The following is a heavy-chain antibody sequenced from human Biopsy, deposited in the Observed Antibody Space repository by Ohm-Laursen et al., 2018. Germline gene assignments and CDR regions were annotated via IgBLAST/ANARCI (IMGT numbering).Heavy chain of an antibody. J-gene: IGHJ4*02. Sequence: SLRLSCAASGFTFSASAVHWVRQASGKGLEWVGRIRSKAKSYATAYAASVTGRLTISRDDSKNTTYLQMNSLKTEDTAVYYCTLEGAGFDNWGQGTLVTVSS. CDR3: TLEGAGFDN. CDR2: IRSKAKSYAT. D-gene: IGHD3-10*01. V-gene: IGHV3-73*01. CDR1: GFTFSASA.